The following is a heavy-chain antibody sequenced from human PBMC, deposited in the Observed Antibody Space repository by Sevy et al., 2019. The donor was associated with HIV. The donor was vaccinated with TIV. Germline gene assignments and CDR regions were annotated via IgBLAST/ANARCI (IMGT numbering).Heavy chain of an antibody. J-gene: IGHJ4*02. D-gene: IGHD2-8*01. Sequence: GGSLRLSCAVSGFSFSHYGFHWVRQAPGKGLEWVSLISDDGTYKYYADSVKGRFTISRDNSKNTLYLQMNSLRGNDTAVYYCARVAVSYCTNDCYHRFDYWGPGTLVTVSS. CDR2: ISDDGTYK. CDR3: ARVAVSYCTNDCYHRFDY. V-gene: IGHV3-30-3*01. CDR1: GFSFSHYG.